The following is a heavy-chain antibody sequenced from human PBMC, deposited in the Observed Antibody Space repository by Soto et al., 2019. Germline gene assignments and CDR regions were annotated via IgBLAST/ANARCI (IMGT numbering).Heavy chain of an antibody. V-gene: IGHV3-30-3*01. CDR3: ARSYGSNYYGLDV. D-gene: IGHD3-10*01. Sequence: PGGSLRLSCEASGFTLSHYAMHWVRPAPGKGLEWVAVISDDGSTRYYTYSVKGQFTISRDNSKNTLYLQMNSLKAEDTAVFYCARSYGSNYYGLDVWGQGTTVTVSS. CDR2: ISDDGSTR. J-gene: IGHJ6*02. CDR1: GFTLSHYA.